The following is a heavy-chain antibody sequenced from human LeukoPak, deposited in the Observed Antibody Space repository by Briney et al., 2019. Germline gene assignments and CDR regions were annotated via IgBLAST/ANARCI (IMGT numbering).Heavy chain of an antibody. V-gene: IGHV4-34*01. CDR3: ARGLGAVAAL. Sequence: SSETLSLTCAVYGGSFIGYYWSWIRQPPGKGLEWIGEINHSGSTNYNPSLKSRVTISVDTSKNQFSLKLSSVTAADTAVYYCARGLGAVAALWGQGTLVTVSS. J-gene: IGHJ4*02. D-gene: IGHD6-19*01. CDR2: INHSGST. CDR1: GGSFIGYY.